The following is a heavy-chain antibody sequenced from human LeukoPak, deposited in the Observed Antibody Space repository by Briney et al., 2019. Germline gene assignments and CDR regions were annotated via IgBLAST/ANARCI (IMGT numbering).Heavy chain of an antibody. CDR3: ARGNSFIPGIGAAGVFDP. V-gene: IGHV1-24*01. D-gene: IGHD6-13*01. J-gene: IGHJ5*02. Sequence: GASVKVSCKVSGYRLTELYIYWVRQAPGEGPEWMGGFDPEDDRGIYAQKFQGRVTMTEDTSTNTAYMELSSLRSEDSAMYYCARGNSFIPGIGAAGVFDPWGQGTLVTVSS. CDR2: FDPEDDRG. CDR1: GYRLTELY.